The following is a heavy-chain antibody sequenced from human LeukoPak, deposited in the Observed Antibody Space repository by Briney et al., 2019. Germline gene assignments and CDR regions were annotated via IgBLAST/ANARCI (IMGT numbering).Heavy chain of an antibody. V-gene: IGHV3-11*01. CDR3: ASPSLGYGSGSYIDAFDI. J-gene: IGHJ3*02. D-gene: IGHD3-10*01. CDR2: ISSSGSTI. Sequence: GGSLRLSCAASGFTFGDYYMSWIRQAPGKGLEWVSYISSSGSTIYYADSVKGRFTISRDNAKNSLYLQMNSLRAEDTAVYYCASPSLGYGSGSYIDAFDIWGQGTMVTVPS. CDR1: GFTFGDYY.